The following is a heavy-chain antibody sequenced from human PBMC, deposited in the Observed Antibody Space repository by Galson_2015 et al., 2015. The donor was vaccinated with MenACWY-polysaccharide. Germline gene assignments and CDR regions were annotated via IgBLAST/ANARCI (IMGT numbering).Heavy chain of an antibody. CDR3: ARGGEQWLGPSRGYYYSGMDV. CDR2: GNT. V-gene: IGHV4-61*02. J-gene: IGHJ6*02. Sequence: GNTNYIPSLKSRVTISRDTSKNQFSLNLSSVTAADTAVYYCARGGEQWLGPSRGYYYSGMDVWGQGTLVTVSS. D-gene: IGHD6-19*01.